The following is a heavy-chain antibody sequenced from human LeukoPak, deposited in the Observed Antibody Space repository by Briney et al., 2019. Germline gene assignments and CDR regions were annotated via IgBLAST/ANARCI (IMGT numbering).Heavy chain of an antibody. CDR2: IYPGDSDT. CDR1: GYSFTSYW. Sequence: GESLKISCKGSGYSFTSYWIGWVRQMPGKGLEWMGIIYPGDSDTRYSPSFQGQVTISADKSISTAYLQWSSLKASDTAMYYCARPALYSSGWYYFGYWGQGTLVTVSS. V-gene: IGHV5-51*01. J-gene: IGHJ4*02. CDR3: ARPALYSSGWYYFGY. D-gene: IGHD6-19*01.